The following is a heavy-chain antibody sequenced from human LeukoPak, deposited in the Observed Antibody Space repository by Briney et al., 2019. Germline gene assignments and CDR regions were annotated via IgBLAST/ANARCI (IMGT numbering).Heavy chain of an antibody. V-gene: IGHV1-8*01. Sequence: AAVKLSRKSSGHTFTSSDISWVWHATGQGLGWMGWMNPNSGNTGYAQKFQGRVTMTRNTSISTAYMELSSLRSEDTAVYYCARGERRTQKIDPWGQGTLVTVSS. CDR3: ARGERRTQKIDP. D-gene: IGHD1-1*01. CDR2: MNPNSGNT. J-gene: IGHJ5*02. CDR1: GHTFTSSD.